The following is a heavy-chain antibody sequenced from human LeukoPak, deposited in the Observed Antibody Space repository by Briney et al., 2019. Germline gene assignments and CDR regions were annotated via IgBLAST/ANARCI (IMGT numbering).Heavy chain of an antibody. D-gene: IGHD3-9*01. V-gene: IGHV4-39*01. CDR1: GGSISSSSYY. J-gene: IGHJ4*02. CDR3: ARLDRGRAPLDY. CDR2: IYYSGST. Sequence: SETLSLTCTVSGGSISSSSYYWGWIRQPPGKGLEWIGSIYYSGSTYYNPSLKSRVTISVDTSKNQFSLKLSSVTAADTAVYYCARLDRGRAPLDYWGQGTLVTVSS.